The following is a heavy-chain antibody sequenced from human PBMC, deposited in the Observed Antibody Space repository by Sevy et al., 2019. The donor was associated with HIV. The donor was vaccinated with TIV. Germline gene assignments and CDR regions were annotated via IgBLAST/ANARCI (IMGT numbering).Heavy chain of an antibody. D-gene: IGHD2-2*02. Sequence: GGSPRLSCAASGLTFSSYSMNWVRQAPGKGLEWVSYISSSSSTIYYADSVKGRFTISRDNSKNSEYLQMNGLRAEDTAVYYCARVAYCSSTSCDKARFYYYYMDVWGKGTTVTVSS. CDR2: ISSSSSTI. CDR1: GLTFSSYS. CDR3: ARVAYCSSTSCDKARFYYYYMDV. V-gene: IGHV3-48*01. J-gene: IGHJ6*03.